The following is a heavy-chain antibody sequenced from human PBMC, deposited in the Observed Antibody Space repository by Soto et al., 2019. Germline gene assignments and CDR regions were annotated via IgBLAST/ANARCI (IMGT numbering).Heavy chain of an antibody. CDR1: GYPFTSNG. J-gene: IGHJ4*02. CDR3: ARDVAYSTSYPSFDY. Sequence: QVHLVQSGAEVKKPGTSVKVSCKASGYPFTSNGISWGRRAPGQGLEWMGWINGYNGNTNYAQKFQGRVSMTTDTSTRTAYMELRSLRSDDTAVFYCARDVAYSTSYPSFDYWGQGTLVTVSS. V-gene: IGHV1-18*01. CDR2: INGYNGNT. D-gene: IGHD6-6*01.